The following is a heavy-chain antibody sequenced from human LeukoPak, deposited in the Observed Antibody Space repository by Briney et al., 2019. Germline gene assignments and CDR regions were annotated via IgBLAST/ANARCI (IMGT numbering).Heavy chain of an antibody. D-gene: IGHD6-6*01. Sequence: GESLKISCKGSGYSFTNYWIGWVRQMPGKGLEWMGIIYPGDSDTRYSPSFQGQVTISADKSISTAYLHWSSLRASDTAVYYCARREGMAARRNFDSWGQGTLVTVSS. V-gene: IGHV5-51*01. CDR3: ARREGMAARRNFDS. CDR2: IYPGDSDT. CDR1: GYSFTNYW. J-gene: IGHJ4*02.